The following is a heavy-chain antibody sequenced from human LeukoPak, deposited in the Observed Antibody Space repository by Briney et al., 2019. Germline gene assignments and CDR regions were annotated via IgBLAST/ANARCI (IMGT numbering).Heavy chain of an antibody. CDR2: ISAYNGNT. V-gene: IGHV1-18*01. CDR3: ARVGIGANVFTYWFGP. Sequence: ASVKVSCKASGYTFINYGITWVRQAPGQGLEWMGWISAYNGNTNYAQKLQGRVTMTTDTSSSTAYMELSSLRSEDTAVYYCARVGIGANVFTYWFGPWGQGTLVTV. J-gene: IGHJ5*02. D-gene: IGHD1-26*01. CDR1: GYTFINYG.